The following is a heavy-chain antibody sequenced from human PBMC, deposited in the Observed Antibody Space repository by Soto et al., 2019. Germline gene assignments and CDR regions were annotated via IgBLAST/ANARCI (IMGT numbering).Heavy chain of an antibody. D-gene: IGHD1-26*01. CDR2: IKQRGSEK. J-gene: IGHJ4*02. V-gene: IGHV3-7*01. CDR1: EFTFSSFW. CDR3: AREGREGGGFDS. Sequence: EVQLVESGGGLVQPGGSLRLSCVASEFTFSSFWMSWVRQVPGKGLEWVANIKQRGSEKHYVDSVKGRFTISRDDAKNSLSLQMSGLRAVDTDLYYCAREGREGGGFDSWGQGTLVTVSS.